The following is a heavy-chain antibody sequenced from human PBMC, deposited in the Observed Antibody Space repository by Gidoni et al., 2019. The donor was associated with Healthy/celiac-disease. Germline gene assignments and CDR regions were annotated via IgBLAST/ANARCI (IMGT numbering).Heavy chain of an antibody. Sequence: EVQLVESGGGLVKPGGSLRLSCAASGFTFSSYSMNGVRQAPGKGLEWVSSISSSSSYIYYADSVKGRFTISRDNAKNSLYLQMNSLRAEDTAVYYCARLAVAGTRREARSSYYYYGMDVWGQGTTVTVSS. V-gene: IGHV3-21*01. J-gene: IGHJ6*02. D-gene: IGHD6-19*01. CDR2: ISSSSSYI. CDR3: ARLAVAGTRREARSSYYYYGMDV. CDR1: GFTFSSYS.